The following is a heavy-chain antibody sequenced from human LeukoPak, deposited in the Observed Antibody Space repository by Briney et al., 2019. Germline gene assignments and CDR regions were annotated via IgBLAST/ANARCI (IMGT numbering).Heavy chain of an antibody. V-gene: IGHV3-23*01. CDR3: AKAVDLATISVDI. J-gene: IGHJ3*02. CDR1: GFTFSNHG. D-gene: IGHD5-24*01. CDR2: ISGSGVYT. Sequence: GGTLRLSCAASGFTFSNHGMNWVRQAPGKGLEWVSGISGSGVYTYYADSVKGRFTISRDNSKNTLYLVMNSLRVDDTAVYYCAKAVDLATISVDIWGQGTMVTVSS.